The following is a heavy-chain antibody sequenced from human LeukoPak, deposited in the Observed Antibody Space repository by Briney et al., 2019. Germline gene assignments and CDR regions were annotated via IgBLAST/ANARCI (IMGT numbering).Heavy chain of an antibody. CDR3: ASDSSGWYSRFDH. CDR1: GGSISSSSYC. V-gene: IGHV4-39*01. D-gene: IGHD6-19*01. J-gene: IGHJ4*02. Sequence: SETLSLTCTVSGGSISSSSYCWGWIRQPPGKGLEWIGSIYYSGGTYYNPSLKSRVTISVDTSKNQFSLKLSSVTAAGTAVYYCASDSSGWYSRFDHWGQGTLVTVSS. CDR2: IYYSGGT.